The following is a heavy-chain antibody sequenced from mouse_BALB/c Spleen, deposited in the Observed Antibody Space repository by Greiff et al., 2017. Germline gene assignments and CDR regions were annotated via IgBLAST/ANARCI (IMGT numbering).Heavy chain of an antibody. CDR1: GYSFTGYT. V-gene: IGHV1-18*01. CDR3: ARVYYDYDGGYYYAMDY. CDR2: INPYNGGT. Sequence: VQLQQSGPELVKPGASMKISCKASGYSFTGYTMNWVKQSHGKNLEWIGLINPYNGGTSYNQKFKGKATLTVDKSSSTAYMELLSLTSEDSAVYYCARVYYDYDGGYYYAMDYWGQGTSVTVSS. J-gene: IGHJ4*01. D-gene: IGHD2-4*01.